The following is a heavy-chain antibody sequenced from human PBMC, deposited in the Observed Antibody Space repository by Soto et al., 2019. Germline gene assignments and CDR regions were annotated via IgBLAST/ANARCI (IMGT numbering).Heavy chain of an antibody. CDR3: ARFGGVIADATYYFDY. Sequence: PSETLSLTCAVSDDSFNNWWWSWVRQPPGKGLEWIGDIYYSGSTYYNPSLKSRVTISVDTSKNQFSLKLSSVTAADTAVYYCARFGGVIADATYYFDYWGQGTLVTVSS. D-gene: IGHD3-16*01. CDR2: IYYSGST. J-gene: IGHJ4*02. CDR1: DDSFNNWW. V-gene: IGHV4-4*02.